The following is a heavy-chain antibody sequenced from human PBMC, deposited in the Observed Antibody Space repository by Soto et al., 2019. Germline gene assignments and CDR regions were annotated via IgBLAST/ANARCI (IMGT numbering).Heavy chain of an antibody. J-gene: IGHJ4*02. D-gene: IGHD6-19*01. CDR3: ARVAAVAGTLGY. V-gene: IGHV4-31*03. CDR2: IYYSGST. Sequence: PSETLSLTCTVSGGSISSGGYYWSWIRQHPGKGLEWIGYIYYSGSTYYKPSLKSRVTISVDTSKNQFSLKLSSVTAADTAVYYCARVAAVAGTLGYWGQGTLVTVSS. CDR1: GGSISSGGYY.